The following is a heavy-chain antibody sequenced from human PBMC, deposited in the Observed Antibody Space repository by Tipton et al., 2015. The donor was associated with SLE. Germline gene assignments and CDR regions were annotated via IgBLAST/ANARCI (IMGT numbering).Heavy chain of an antibody. CDR1: GASISDYY. CDR3: ARGLLEWSEV. CDR2: MDYTGRT. D-gene: IGHD3-3*01. V-gene: IGHV4-59*12. J-gene: IGHJ6*02. Sequence: TLSLTCNVSGASISDYYWTWIRQPPRMGLQFLGYMDYTGRTSNYHPSLNRRLSMSVDTSKNQFSLKLSSVTAADTAVYYCARGLLEWSEVWGQGTTVTVSS.